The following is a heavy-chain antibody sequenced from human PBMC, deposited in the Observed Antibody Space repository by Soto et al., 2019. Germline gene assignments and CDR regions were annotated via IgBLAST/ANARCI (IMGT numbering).Heavy chain of an antibody. CDR3: ASGSYGLGYYYYYGMDV. CDR1: GFTFSDYY. J-gene: IGHJ6*02. D-gene: IGHD5-18*01. Sequence: PGGSLRLSCAASGFTFSDYYMSWIRQAPGKGLEWVSYISSSGSTIYYADSVKGRYTISRDNAKNSLYLQMNSLRAEDTAVYYCASGSYGLGYYYYYGMDVWGQGTTVTVSS. CDR2: ISSSGSTI. V-gene: IGHV3-11*01.